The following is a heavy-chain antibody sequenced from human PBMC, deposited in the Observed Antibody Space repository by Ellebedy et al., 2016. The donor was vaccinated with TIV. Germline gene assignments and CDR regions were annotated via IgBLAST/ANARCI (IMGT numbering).Heavy chain of an antibody. J-gene: IGHJ3*02. Sequence: SETLSLTXTVSGGSISSYYWSWIRQPPGKGLEWIGYIYYSGSTNYNPSLKSRVTISVDTSKNQFSLKLSSVTAADTAVYYCARDKGIAARPRVDAFDIWGQGTMVTVSS. CDR1: GGSISSYY. D-gene: IGHD6-6*01. V-gene: IGHV4-59*01. CDR2: IYYSGST. CDR3: ARDKGIAARPRVDAFDI.